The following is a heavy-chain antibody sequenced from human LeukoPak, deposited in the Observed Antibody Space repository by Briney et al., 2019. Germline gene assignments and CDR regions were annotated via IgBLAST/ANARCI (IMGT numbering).Heavy chain of an antibody. CDR2: VNPTNGAT. CDR1: GYTFTGYY. J-gene: IGHJ4*02. V-gene: IGHV1-2*02. CDR3: ARPRIESGGYYYGH. Sequence: ASVKVSCKASGYTFTGYYIHWVRQAPGQRLEWMGWVNPTNGATNYAQKFQGRVTMTTDTSTNTAYMELSWLTSDDTAVYYCARPRIESGGYYYGHWGQGTLVTVSS. D-gene: IGHD3-22*01.